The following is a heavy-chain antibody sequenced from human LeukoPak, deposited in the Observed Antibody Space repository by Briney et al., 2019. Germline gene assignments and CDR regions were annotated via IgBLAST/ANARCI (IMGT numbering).Heavy chain of an antibody. CDR3: ARFLDGLGAFDI. Sequence: SGGSLRLSCAASGFTFSSYAMHWVRQAPGKGLEWVAVISYDGSNKYYADSVKGRFTISRDNSKNTLYLQMNSLRAEDTAVYYCARFLDGLGAFDIWGQGTMVTVSS. V-gene: IGHV3-30-3*01. CDR2: ISYDGSNK. J-gene: IGHJ3*02. CDR1: GFTFSSYA. D-gene: IGHD6-6*01.